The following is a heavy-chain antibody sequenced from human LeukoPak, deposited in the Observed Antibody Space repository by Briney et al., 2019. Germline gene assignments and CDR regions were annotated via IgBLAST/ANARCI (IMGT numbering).Heavy chain of an antibody. D-gene: IGHD2-15*01. CDR2: IIPTFGTP. CDR3: ARQVVEKHWDCFDP. V-gene: IGHV1-69*13. CDR1: GGNFTTDG. Sequence: SVKVSCTSSGGNFTTDGITWVRQAPGQGLEWMGGIIPTFGTPNYAQKFQGRVTITAHESTSTAYMELSSLKSDDTAVYYCARQVVEKHWDCFDPWGQGTVVTVSS. J-gene: IGHJ5*02.